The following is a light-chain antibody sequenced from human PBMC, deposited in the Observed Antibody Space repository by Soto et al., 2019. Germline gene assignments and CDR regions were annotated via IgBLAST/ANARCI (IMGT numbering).Light chain of an antibody. Sequence: QSALTQPASVSGSPGQSITISCTGTSSDVGAYNYVSWYQQHPGKAPKFMIYEVTYRASGVSNRFSGSKSGNTASLTISGLQAEDEADYYCSSYTRSNTVLFGGGTQLTVL. CDR2: EVT. CDR3: SSYTRSNTVL. CDR1: SSDVGAYNY. J-gene: IGLJ2*01. V-gene: IGLV2-14*01.